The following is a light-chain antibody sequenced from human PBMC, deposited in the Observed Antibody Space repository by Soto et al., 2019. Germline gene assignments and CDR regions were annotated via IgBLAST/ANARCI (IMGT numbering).Light chain of an antibody. Sequence: EIVLTQSPGTLSLSLGERGTLSCRASQSVDSTYLTWYQQKPGQAPRLLIYGASGRATGIPDRFSGSGSGTDFTLTISRLEPEDFAVYYCQCYDTFRTFGQGTKVDIK. V-gene: IGKV3-20*01. CDR3: QCYDTFRT. CDR1: QSVDSTY. J-gene: IGKJ1*01. CDR2: GAS.